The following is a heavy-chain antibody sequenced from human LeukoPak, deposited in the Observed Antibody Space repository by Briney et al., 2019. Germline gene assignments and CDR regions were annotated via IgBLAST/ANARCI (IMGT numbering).Heavy chain of an antibody. CDR1: GGSISSYY. CDR2: IYYSGST. J-gene: IGHJ5*02. V-gene: IGHV4-59*08. Sequence: SETLSLTCTVSGGSISSYYWSWLRQPPGKGLEWIGDIYYSGSTNYNPSLKSRVTISVDTSKNQFSLKLSSVTAADTAVYYCAMGDYGDYGGYVSWFDPWGQGTLVTVSS. D-gene: IGHD4-17*01. CDR3: AMGDYGDYGGYVSWFDP.